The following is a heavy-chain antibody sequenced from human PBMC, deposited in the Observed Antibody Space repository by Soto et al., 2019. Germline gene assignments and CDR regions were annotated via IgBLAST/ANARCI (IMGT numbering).Heavy chain of an antibody. V-gene: IGHV4-59*08. CDR2: IFDSGNA. D-gene: IGHD4-4*01. CDR3: ARHRRTTVAKFYFDN. CDR1: GCSINSYC. J-gene: IGHJ4*02. Sequence: PSETLSLTCTVSGCSINSYCWSWIRQPPGKGLEWIAYIFDSGNANYNPSLKSRVTISVDTSKNQFSLKLTSVTAADTAVYYCARHRRTTVAKFYFDNWGQGALVTVSS.